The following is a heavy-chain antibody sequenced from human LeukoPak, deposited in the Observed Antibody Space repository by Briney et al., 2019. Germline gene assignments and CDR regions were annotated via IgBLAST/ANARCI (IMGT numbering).Heavy chain of an antibody. CDR1: GGSFSGYY. J-gene: IGHJ5*02. D-gene: IGHD6-13*01. CDR2: INHSGST. Sequence: SETLSLTCAVYGGSFSGYYWSWIRQPPGKGLEWIGEINHSGSTNYNPSLKSRVTISVDTSKNQFSLKLSSVTAADTAVYYSASRLSGDIAAAGTSERVHWFDPWGQGTLVTVSS. CDR3: ASRLSGDIAAAGTSERVHWFDP. V-gene: IGHV4-34*01.